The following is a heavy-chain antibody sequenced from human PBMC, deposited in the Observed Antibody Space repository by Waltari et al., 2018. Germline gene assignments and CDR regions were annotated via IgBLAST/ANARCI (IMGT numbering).Heavy chain of an antibody. CDR3: AKGPNRGWFEDAFDI. CDR2: ISWNSGSR. D-gene: IGHD6-19*01. V-gene: IGHV3-9*01. Sequence: EVQLVESGGGLVQPGRSLRLSCAASGFTFDDYAMHWVRQAPGKGLEWVSGISWNSGSRSYAEPVKGRFNISRDNAKNSLYLPMNMLRADETALYYCAKGPNRGWFEDAFDILGQGTMVTVSS. CDR1: GFTFDDYA. J-gene: IGHJ3*02.